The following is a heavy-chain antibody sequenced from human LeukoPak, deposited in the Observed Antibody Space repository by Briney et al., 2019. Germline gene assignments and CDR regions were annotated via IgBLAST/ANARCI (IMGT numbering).Heavy chain of an antibody. CDR2: INSDGSST. V-gene: IGHV3-74*01. J-gene: IGHJ3*02. CDR1: GLTFSSYW. D-gene: IGHD3-22*01. Sequence: GGSLRLSCAASGLTFSSYWMHWVRQAPGKGLVWVSRINSDGSSTSYADSVKGRFTISRDNAKNTLYLQMNSLRAEDTAVYYCARGYDSSGYYTLSGAFDIWGQGTMVTVSS. CDR3: ARGYDSSGYYTLSGAFDI.